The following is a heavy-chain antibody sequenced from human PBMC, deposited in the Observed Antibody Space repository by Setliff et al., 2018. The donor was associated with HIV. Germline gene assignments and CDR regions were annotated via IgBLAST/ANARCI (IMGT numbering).Heavy chain of an antibody. CDR3: VRQHGDYAFDP. V-gene: IGHV4-34*01. CDR2: INYEGDT. J-gene: IGHJ5*02. D-gene: IGHD4-17*01. CDR1: GGSFPAYY. Sequence: ETLSLTCAVYGGSFPAYYWNWIRQPPGKALEWIGEINYEGDTTYNPSLKSRVNMFIDTSKKQFSLKVASVTAADTAVYYCVRQHGDYAFDPWGQGTLVTVSS.